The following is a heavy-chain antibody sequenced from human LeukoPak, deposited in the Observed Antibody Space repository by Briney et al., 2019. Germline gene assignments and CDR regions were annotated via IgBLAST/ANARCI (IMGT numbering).Heavy chain of an antibody. V-gene: IGHV1-69*13. CDR3: ASNPPTTPNYYGMDV. D-gene: IGHD1-1*01. CDR2: IIPIFGTA. J-gene: IGHJ6*02. Sequence: SVKVSCKASGGTFSSYAISWVRQATGQGLEWMGGIIPIFGTANYAQKFQGRVTITADESTSTAYMELSSLRSEDTAVYYCASNPPTTPNYYGMDVWGQGTTVTVSS. CDR1: GGTFSSYA.